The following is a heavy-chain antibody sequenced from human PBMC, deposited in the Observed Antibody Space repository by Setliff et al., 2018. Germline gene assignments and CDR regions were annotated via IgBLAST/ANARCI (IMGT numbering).Heavy chain of an antibody. Sequence: ESGATLVNPTQTLTLTCTFSGFSLTTTRVAVGWIRQPPGKALEWLALIYWDDDKRYTYSPSLKTRLTVSRDTYRNQVVLTMANMDPVDTATYYCAHRRVGNYDSSGNYHSDFDYWGQGILVTVSS. D-gene: IGHD3-22*01. CDR2: IYWDDDK. CDR3: AHRRVGNYDSSGNYHSDFDY. CDR1: GFSLTTTRVA. J-gene: IGHJ4*02. V-gene: IGHV2-5*02.